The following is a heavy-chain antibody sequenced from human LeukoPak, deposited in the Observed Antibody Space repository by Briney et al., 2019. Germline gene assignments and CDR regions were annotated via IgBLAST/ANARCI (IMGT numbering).Heavy chain of an antibody. Sequence: SETLSLTCTASGDSISTYYWSWIRQSPGKGLEWIGYIYYSGSTNYNPSLKSRVTISVDTSKNQFSLKLSSVTAADTAVYYCAKGYCSGGGCYAYSFDYWGQGTLVTVSS. J-gene: IGHJ4*02. CDR2: IYYSGST. CDR3: AKGYCSGGGCYAYSFDY. CDR1: GDSISTYY. D-gene: IGHD2-15*01. V-gene: IGHV4-59*01.